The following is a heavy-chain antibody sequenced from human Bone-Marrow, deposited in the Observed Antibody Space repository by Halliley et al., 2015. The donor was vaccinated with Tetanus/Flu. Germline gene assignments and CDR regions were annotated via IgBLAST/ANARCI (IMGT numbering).Heavy chain of an antibody. Sequence: GGFDPEEGETMYAQNFQGRVTMTEDTTTDTTYMELRSLRSEDTAVYFCATSPETRTYSDSAFDIWGQGTMVIVSS. D-gene: IGHD1-7*01. CDR3: ATSPETRTYSDSAFDI. V-gene: IGHV1-24*01. CDR2: FDPEEGET. J-gene: IGHJ3*02.